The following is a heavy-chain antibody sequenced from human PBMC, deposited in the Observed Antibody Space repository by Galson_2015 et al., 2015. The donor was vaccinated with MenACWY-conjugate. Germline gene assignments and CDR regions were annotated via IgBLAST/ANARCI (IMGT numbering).Heavy chain of an antibody. D-gene: IGHD6-19*01. CDR3: ARVIAVAGTLLTDYYYGMDV. CDR1: GFTFSSYW. J-gene: IGHJ6*02. Sequence: SLRLSCEASGFTFSSYWMHWVRQAPGKGLVWVSRINSDGSSTSYADSVKGRFTISRDNAKNTLYLQMNSLRAEDTAVYYCARVIAVAGTLLTDYYYGMDVWGQGTTFTVSS. V-gene: IGHV3-74*01. CDR2: INSDGSST.